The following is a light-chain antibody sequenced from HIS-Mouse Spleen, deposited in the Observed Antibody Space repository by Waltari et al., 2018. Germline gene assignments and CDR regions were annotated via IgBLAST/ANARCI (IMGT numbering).Light chain of an antibody. CDR3: CSYAGSYTFPYV. CDR1: SSDVGGYHY. V-gene: IGLV2-11*01. CDR2: DVS. J-gene: IGLJ1*01. Sequence: QSALTQPRSVSGSPGQSVTISCTGPSSDVGGYHYVPWYQQHPGNAPKLMIYDVSKRPSGVPDRFSGSKSGNTASLTISGLQAEDEADYYCCSYAGSYTFPYVFGTGTKVTVL.